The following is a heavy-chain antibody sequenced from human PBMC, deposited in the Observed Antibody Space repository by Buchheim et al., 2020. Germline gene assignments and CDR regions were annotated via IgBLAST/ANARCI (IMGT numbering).Heavy chain of an antibody. J-gene: IGHJ4*01. CDR1: GFVFSTCS. V-gene: IGHV3-23*01. CDR3: ARGASTITRHFDN. Sequence: EVQLLESGGGLVQAGGSLRLSCAASGFVFSTCSMNWVRQAPGKGPEWVSILSANGGEAHYADSVKGRFTISRDNSKNTLYLQLNSLRADDTAVYYCARGASTITRHFDNWGQGTL. D-gene: IGHD3-3*01. CDR2: LSANGGEA.